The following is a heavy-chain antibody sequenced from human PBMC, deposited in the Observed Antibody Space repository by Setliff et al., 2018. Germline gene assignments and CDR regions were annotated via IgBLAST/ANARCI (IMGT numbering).Heavy chain of an antibody. V-gene: IGHV3-15*01. CDR1: GITFKNAW. CDR3: ATGPRDSRNYLNWLGS. Sequence: GGSLRLSCSVSGITFKNAWMTWVRQAPGKGPQWVGRIKSSIEGATSDYGAPARGRFTISRDDSKNMIHLQMNNLKIEDTGFYFCATGPRDSRNYLNWLGSWGPGTLVTVSS. J-gene: IGHJ1*01. D-gene: IGHD4-4*01. CDR2: IKSSIEGATS.